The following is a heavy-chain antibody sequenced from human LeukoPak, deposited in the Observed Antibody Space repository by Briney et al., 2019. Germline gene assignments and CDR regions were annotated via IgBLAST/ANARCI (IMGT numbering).Heavy chain of an antibody. CDR2: IRSEANSFVT. CDR1: GFTFSDSA. J-gene: IGHJ5*02. V-gene: IGHV3-73*01. CDR3: ARGTLRGLLP. Sequence: GGSLKLSCATSGFTFSDSAIHWVRQASGKGLEWIGRIRSEANSFVTAYAVSVEGRFTISRDDSENTAFLQMNSLRAEDTAVYYCARGTLRGLLPWGQGTLVTVSS. D-gene: IGHD3-10*01.